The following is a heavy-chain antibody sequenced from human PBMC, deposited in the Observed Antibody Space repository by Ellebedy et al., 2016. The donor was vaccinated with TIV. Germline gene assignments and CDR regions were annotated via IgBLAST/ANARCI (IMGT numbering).Heavy chain of an antibody. V-gene: IGHV1-69*13. CDR3: ARRGYDPLYGMDV. Sequence: AASVKVSCKASGGTFSSYAISWVRQAPGQGLEWMGGIIPIFGTANYAQKFQGRVTITADESTSTAYMELSSLRSEDTAVYYCARRGYDPLYGMDVWGQGTTVTVSS. CDR2: IIPIFGTA. CDR1: GGTFSSYA. D-gene: IGHD5-12*01. J-gene: IGHJ6*02.